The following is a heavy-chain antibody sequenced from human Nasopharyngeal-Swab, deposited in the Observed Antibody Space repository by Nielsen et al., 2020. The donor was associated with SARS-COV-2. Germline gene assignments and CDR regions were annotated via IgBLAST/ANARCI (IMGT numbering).Heavy chain of an antibody. CDR1: GFTFSDYY. CDR2: ISSSGSTI. Sequence: SLKISCAASGFTFSDYYMSSIRQAPGKGLEWVSYISSSGSTIYYADSVKGRFTISRDNAKNSLYLQMNSLRAEDTAVYYCARAADHDPDAFDIWGQGTMVTVSS. J-gene: IGHJ3*02. CDR3: ARAADHDPDAFDI. V-gene: IGHV3-11*01.